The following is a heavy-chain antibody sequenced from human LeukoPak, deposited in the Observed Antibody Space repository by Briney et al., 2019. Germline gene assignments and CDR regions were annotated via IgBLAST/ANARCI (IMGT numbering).Heavy chain of an antibody. CDR3: ARGIAAAGTSPGY. Sequence: GRSLRLSCAASGFTFSSYSLNWVRQAPGKGLEWVSSISSSSSYIYYADSVKGRFTISRDNAKNSLYLQMNSLRAEDTAVYYCARGIAAAGTSPGYWGQGTLVTVSS. CDR2: ISSSSSYI. CDR1: GFTFSSYS. V-gene: IGHV3-21*01. J-gene: IGHJ4*02. D-gene: IGHD6-13*01.